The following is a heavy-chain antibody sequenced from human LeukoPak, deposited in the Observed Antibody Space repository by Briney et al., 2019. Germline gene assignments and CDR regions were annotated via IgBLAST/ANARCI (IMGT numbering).Heavy chain of an antibody. V-gene: IGHV5-51*01. D-gene: IGHD5-18*01. J-gene: IGHJ4*02. CDR1: GYHFTSYW. CDR2: IYPGDSDT. CDR3: ARSGYSYGYIVY. Sequence: GESLKISCKGSGYHFTSYWIGGGRQVPGKGLEWMGIIYPGDSDTRYSPSFQGQVTISADKSISTAYLQWSSLKASDTAMYYCARSGYSYGYIVYWGQGTLVTVSS.